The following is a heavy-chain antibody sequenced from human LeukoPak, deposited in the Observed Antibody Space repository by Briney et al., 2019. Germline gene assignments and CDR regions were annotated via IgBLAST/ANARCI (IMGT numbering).Heavy chain of an antibody. J-gene: IGHJ4*02. Sequence: SVKVSCKASGGSFSNFAISWVRQAPGQGLEWMGGIIPIFGTANYAQKFQGRVTITADESTSTAYMELSSLRSEDTAVYYCARQWELHFDYWGQGTLVTVSS. V-gene: IGHV1-69*13. D-gene: IGHD1-26*01. CDR1: GGSFSNFA. CDR3: ARQWELHFDY. CDR2: IIPIFGTA.